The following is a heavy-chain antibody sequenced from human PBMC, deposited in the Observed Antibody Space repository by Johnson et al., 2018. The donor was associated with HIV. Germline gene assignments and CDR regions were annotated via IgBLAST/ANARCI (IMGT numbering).Heavy chain of an antibody. J-gene: IGHJ3*02. CDR2: IRYDGSNK. CDR1: GFTFSSYG. Sequence: QVQLVESGGGVVQPGGSLRLSCAASGFTFSSYGMHLVRQAPGKGLEWVAFIRYDGSNKYYADSVKGRFTISRDNSKNTLYLQMNSLRAEDTAVYYCPVDTEAFDIWGQGTMVSVSS. V-gene: IGHV3-30*02. CDR3: PVDTEAFDI. D-gene: IGHD1-14*01.